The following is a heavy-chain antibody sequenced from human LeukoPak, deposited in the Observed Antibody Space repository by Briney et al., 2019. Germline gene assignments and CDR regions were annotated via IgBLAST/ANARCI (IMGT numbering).Heavy chain of an antibody. V-gene: IGHV4-59*01. Sequence: SETLSLTCTVSGGSISSYYWSWIRQPPGKGLEWIGNIYDRGSTKYNPSLKSGVTISVDTFKNQFSLRLSSVTAADTAVYYCARGRTFDNWGQGTLVTVSS. CDR3: ARGRTFDN. J-gene: IGHJ4*02. CDR1: GGSISSYY. CDR2: IYDRGST.